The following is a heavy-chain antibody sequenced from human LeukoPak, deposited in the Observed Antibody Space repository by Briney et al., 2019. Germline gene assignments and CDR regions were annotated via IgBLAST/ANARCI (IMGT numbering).Heavy chain of an antibody. D-gene: IGHD5-12*01. CDR1: GFTFSSYW. CDR3: ARDIVAFGSIGSKDVTDGMDV. Sequence: GGSLRLSYAASGFTFSSYWMSWVRQAPGKGLEWVANIKQDGSEKYYVDSVKGRFTISRDNAKNSLYLQMNSLRAEDTAVYYCARDIVAFGSIGSKDVTDGMDVWGQGTTVTVSS. J-gene: IGHJ6*02. V-gene: IGHV3-7*01. CDR2: IKQDGSEK.